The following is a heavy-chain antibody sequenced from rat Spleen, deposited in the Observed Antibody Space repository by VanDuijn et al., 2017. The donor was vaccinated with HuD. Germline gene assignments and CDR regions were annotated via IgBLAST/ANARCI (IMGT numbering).Heavy chain of an antibody. Sequence: EVQLVESGGGLVQPGRSLKLSCAASGFTFSDYYMAWVRQAPTKGLEWVATIRFDGSSTYYRDAVKGRFTISRDNAKSTLYLQMDSLRSEDTATYYCTRHFSPADYYSSFPVLYWGQGTLVTVSS. D-gene: IGHD1-2*01. CDR2: IRFDGSST. CDR3: TRHFSPADYYSSFPVLY. J-gene: IGHJ3*01. CDR1: GFTFSDYY. V-gene: IGHV5-29*01.